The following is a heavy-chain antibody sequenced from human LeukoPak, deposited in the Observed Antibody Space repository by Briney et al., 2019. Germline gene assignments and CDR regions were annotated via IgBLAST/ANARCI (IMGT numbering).Heavy chain of an antibody. CDR1: GYTFTSYD. J-gene: IGHJ5*02. CDR3: ARARKYYYDSSGYYYWFDP. Sequence: GASVKVSCKASGYTFTSYDINWVRQATGQGLEWVGWMNPNSGNTGYAQKFQGRVTMTRNTSISTAYMELSSLRSEDTAVYYCARARKYYYDSSGYYYWFDPWGQGTLVTVSS. CDR2: MNPNSGNT. V-gene: IGHV1-8*01. D-gene: IGHD3-22*01.